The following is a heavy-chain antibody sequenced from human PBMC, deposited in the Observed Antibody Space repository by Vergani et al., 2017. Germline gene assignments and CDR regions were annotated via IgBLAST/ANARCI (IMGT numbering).Heavy chain of an antibody. D-gene: IGHD5-18*01. CDR2: IIPILGTA. Sequence: QVQLVQSGAEVKKPGSSVKVSCKASGGTFSSYAISWVRQAPGQGLEWMGRIIPILGTANYAQKFQGRVTITADESTSTAYMELSSLRSEDTAVYYCARGGYRYGYDLVWFDPWGQGTLVTVSA. CDR1: GGTFSSYA. J-gene: IGHJ5*02. CDR3: ARGGYRYGYDLVWFDP. V-gene: IGHV1-69*11.